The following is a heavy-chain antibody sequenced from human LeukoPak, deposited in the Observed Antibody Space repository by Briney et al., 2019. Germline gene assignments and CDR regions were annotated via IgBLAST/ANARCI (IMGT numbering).Heavy chain of an antibody. V-gene: IGHV3-30*03. Sequence: GRSLRLSCAASGFTFSSYGMHWVRQAPGKGLEWVAVISFDGSNKYYADSVKGRFTISRDNSKNTLSLQMNSLRAEDTALYYCAEGVGYGGSYVGYWGQGTLVTVSS. CDR2: ISFDGSNK. CDR1: GFTFSSYG. CDR3: AEGVGYGGSYVGY. J-gene: IGHJ4*02. D-gene: IGHD1-26*01.